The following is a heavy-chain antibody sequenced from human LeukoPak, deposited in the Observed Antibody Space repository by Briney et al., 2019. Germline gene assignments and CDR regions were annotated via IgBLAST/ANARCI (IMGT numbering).Heavy chain of an antibody. CDR3: ARGSYSSSWSANGAFDI. CDR1: GGSISSYY. D-gene: IGHD6-13*01. J-gene: IGHJ3*02. V-gene: IGHV4-4*07. Sequence: SETLSLTCTVSGGSISSYYWSWIRQPAGKGLEWIGRIYSGGNTNYNPSLKSRVAMSLDTSKNQFSVKLSSVAAADTAVYYCARGSYSSSWSANGAFDIWGQGTMVTVSS. CDR2: IYSGGNT.